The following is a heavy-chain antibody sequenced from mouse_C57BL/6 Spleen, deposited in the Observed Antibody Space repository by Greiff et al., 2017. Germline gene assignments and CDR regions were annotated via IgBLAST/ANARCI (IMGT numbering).Heavy chain of an antibody. CDR2: ISSGSSTI. J-gene: IGHJ2*01. V-gene: IGHV5-17*01. D-gene: IGHD1-1*01. CDR1: GFTFSDYG. CDR3: ASDYGSSPGY. Sequence: EVKLVESGGGLVKPGGSLKLSCAASGFTFSDYGMHWVRQAPEKGLEWVAYISSGSSTIYYADTVKGRFTISRDNAKNTLFLQMTSLTSEDTAMYYCASDYGSSPGYWGQGTTLTVSS.